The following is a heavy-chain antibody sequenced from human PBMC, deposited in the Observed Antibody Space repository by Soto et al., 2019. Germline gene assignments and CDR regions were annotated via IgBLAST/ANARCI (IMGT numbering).Heavy chain of an antibody. CDR1: GFTFSTYA. CDR3: ARGPRNRGGEILYGMDV. J-gene: IGHJ6*02. V-gene: IGHV3-33*01. CDR2: VWYDGSKT. Sequence: QVQLVESGGGVVQPERSLRLSCAASGFTFSTYAIHWVRQAPGKGLEWVALVWYDGSKTYYPDSVKGRFTISRDNSKDTLWLQMDSLRAEDTAVYYCARGPRNRGGEILYGMDVWGQGTTVTVSS. D-gene: IGHD3-10*01.